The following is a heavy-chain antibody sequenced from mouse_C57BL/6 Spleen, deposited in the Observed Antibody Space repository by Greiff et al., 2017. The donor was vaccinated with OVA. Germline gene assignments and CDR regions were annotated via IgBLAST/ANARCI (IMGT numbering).Heavy chain of an antibody. V-gene: IGHV1-52*01. J-gene: IGHJ3*01. CDR2: IDPSDSET. CDR3: ASSDGSSPSWFAY. CDR1: GYTFTSYW. D-gene: IGHD1-1*01. Sequence: QVQLQQPGAELVRPGSSVKLSCKASGYTFTSYWMHWVKQRPIQGLEWIGNIDPSDSETHYNQKFKDKATLTVDKSSSTAYMQLSSLTSEDSAVYYGASSDGSSPSWFAYWGQGTLVTVSA.